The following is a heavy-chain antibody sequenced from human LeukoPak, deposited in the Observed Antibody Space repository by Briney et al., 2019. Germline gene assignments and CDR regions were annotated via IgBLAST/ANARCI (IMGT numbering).Heavy chain of an antibody. CDR1: GDSITSYY. Sequence: SETLSLTCIVSGDSITSYYWIWIRQPPGKGLEWIGNIHYSGTTNYNPSLKSRVTISIDTSMNQFSLKLSSVTAADTAVYYCARYSGSYSVDSWGQGTLVTVSS. D-gene: IGHD1-26*01. CDR2: IHYSGTT. J-gene: IGHJ4*02. V-gene: IGHV4-59*01. CDR3: ARYSGSYSVDS.